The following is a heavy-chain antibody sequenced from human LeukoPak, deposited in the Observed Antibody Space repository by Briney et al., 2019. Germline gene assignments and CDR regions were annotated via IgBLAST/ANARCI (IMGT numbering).Heavy chain of an antibody. CDR1: GFTFSSYA. CDR2: TGSTGVST. D-gene: IGHD2-2*01. J-gene: IGHJ4*02. V-gene: IGHV3-23*01. CDR3: AKDPGVVLAHYFDY. Sequence: GGSLRLSCAASGFTFSSYAMNWVRQAPGKELEWVSGTGSTGVSTFYADSVKGRFTVSRDNSKNTLSLQMNSLRAEDTAVYYCAKDPGVVLAHYFDYWGQGTLVTVSS.